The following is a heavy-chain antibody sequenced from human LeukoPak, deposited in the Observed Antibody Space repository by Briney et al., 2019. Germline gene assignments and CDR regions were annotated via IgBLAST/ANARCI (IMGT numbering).Heavy chain of an antibody. CDR1: GFTFRSYA. J-gene: IGHJ4*02. Sequence: GGSLRLSFAASGFTFRSYAMHWVRQAPGKGLEWVAVIWPDGSNKYYADSVKGRFTISRDNSENTLYLQMNSLRAEDTAVYYCARDQSGSYYGILDYWGQRTLVTVSS. V-gene: IGHV3-33*01. CDR2: IWPDGSNK. D-gene: IGHD1-26*01. CDR3: ARDQSGSYYGILDY.